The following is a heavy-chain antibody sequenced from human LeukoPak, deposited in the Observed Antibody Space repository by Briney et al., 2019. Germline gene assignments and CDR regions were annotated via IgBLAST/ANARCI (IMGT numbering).Heavy chain of an antibody. CDR1: GFTFSSSD. J-gene: IGHJ4*02. CDR3: AKGRLSVAGFDY. Sequence: GGSLRLSCAVSGFTFSSSDMGWVRQAPGKGLEWVSAIKDSGVSTYYTDSVRGRFTISRDNSKSTLYLQMYNLRPEDTAVYHCAKGRLSVAGFDYWGQGMLVTVSS. CDR2: IKDSGVST. D-gene: IGHD6-19*01. V-gene: IGHV3-23*01.